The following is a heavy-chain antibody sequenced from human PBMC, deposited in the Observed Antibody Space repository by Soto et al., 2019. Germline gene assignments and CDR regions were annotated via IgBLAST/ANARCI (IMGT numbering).Heavy chain of an antibody. CDR2: ISAYKGNK. CDR1: GYVFSGYG. V-gene: IGHV1-18*01. D-gene: IGHD3-10*01. J-gene: IGHJ4*02. CDR3: ARDLDGSGSYYTDY. Sequence: QVQLVQSGAEVKKPGASVKVSCKASGYVFSGYGINWVRQVPGQGLEWMGWISAYKGNKNYAQKFQGRVTMTTDTSTSTAYLDLRRLGTDDTAVYYCARDLDGSGSYYTDYWGQGSLGTVSS.